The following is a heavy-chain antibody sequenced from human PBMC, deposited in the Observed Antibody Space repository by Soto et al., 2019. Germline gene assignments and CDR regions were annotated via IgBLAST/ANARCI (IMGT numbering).Heavy chain of an antibody. CDR3: AREGLSSNWLNWFDP. Sequence: EVQLVESGGGLVQPGGSLRLSFAASGFTFSSYSMNWVRQAPGKGLEWVSYIGGSSSTIYYADSVKGRFTISRDNAKNSLYLQMNSLRAEDTAVYYCAREGLSSNWLNWFDPWGQGTLVTVSS. CDR2: IGGSSSTI. J-gene: IGHJ5*02. CDR1: GFTFSSYS. V-gene: IGHV3-48*01. D-gene: IGHD6-13*01.